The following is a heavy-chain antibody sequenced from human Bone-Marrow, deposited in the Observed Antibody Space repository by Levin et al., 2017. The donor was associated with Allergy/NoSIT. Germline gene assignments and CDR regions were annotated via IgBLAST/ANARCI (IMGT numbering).Heavy chain of an antibody. CDR3: ARDPNGDYIGAFDF. CDR2: ITGSAANI. D-gene: IGHD4-17*01. V-gene: IGHV3-23*01. CDR1: GFTVSNYA. Sequence: GGSLRLSCVGSGFTVSNYAMFWVRQAPGRGLEWVSSITGSAANIYYRDSVKGRFTISRDSSRNTLYLQMNSLRAEDTAVYYCARDPNGDYIGAFDFWGQGTMVTVSS. J-gene: IGHJ3*01.